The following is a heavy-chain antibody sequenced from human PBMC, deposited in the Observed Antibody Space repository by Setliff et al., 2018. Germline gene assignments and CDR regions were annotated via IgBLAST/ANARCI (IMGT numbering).Heavy chain of an antibody. D-gene: IGHD1-26*01. V-gene: IGHV1-3*01. Sequence: GASVKVSCKASGYTFTNYAIHWVRQAPGQRLEWMGWINAGNGNTKYSQKFQGRVTITRDTSTSTAYMELRSLRSDDTAVYYCARDPGAYWGQGTLVTVSS. CDR3: ARDPGAY. J-gene: IGHJ4*02. CDR2: INAGNGNT. CDR1: GYTFTNYA.